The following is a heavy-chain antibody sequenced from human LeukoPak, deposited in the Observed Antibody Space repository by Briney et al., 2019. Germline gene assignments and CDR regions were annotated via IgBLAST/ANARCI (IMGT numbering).Heavy chain of an antibody. V-gene: IGHV1-24*01. CDR3: ATVGYYYDSSGYYF. J-gene: IGHJ4*02. D-gene: IGHD3-22*01. CDR1: GYTLTELS. CDR2: FDPEDGET. Sequence: ASVKVSCKVSGYTLTELSMHWVRQAPGKGLEWMGGFDPEDGETIYAQKFQGRVTMTEDTSTDTAYMELSSLRPEDTAVYYCATVGYYYDSSGYYFWGQGTLVTVSS.